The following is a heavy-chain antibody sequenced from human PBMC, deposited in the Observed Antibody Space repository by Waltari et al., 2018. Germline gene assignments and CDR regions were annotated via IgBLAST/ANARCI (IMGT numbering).Heavy chain of an antibody. CDR3: ARYTVGATLDY. D-gene: IGHD1-26*01. J-gene: IGHJ4*02. V-gene: IGHV4-4*02. Sequence: QVQLQESGPGLVKPSGTLSLTCAVSGGSISSSNWWSWVRQPPGKGPGWMGEIYNSRSTNYNPPPKSRATISVDKSKNHVSLQLSSVSAADAAVYDCARYTVGATLDYWCQGTLVTVSS. CDR2: IYNSRST. CDR1: GGSISSSNW.